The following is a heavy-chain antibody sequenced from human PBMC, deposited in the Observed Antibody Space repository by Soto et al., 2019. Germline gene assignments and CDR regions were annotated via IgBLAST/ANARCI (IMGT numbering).Heavy chain of an antibody. CDR2: IIPIFGTA. J-gene: IGHJ6*02. Sequence: GASVKVSCKASGGTFSSYAISWVRQAPGQGLEWMGGIIPIFGTANYAQKFQGRVTITADESTSTAYMELSSLRSEDTAVYYCVRVEYSSLYGMDVWGQGTTVTVSS. V-gene: IGHV1-69*13. D-gene: IGHD6-6*01. CDR3: VRVEYSSLYGMDV. CDR1: GGTFSSYA.